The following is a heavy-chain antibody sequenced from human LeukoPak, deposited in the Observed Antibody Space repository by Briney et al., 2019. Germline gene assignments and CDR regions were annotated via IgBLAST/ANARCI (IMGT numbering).Heavy chain of an antibody. V-gene: IGHV3-7*03. D-gene: IGHD3-22*01. CDR1: GFAFSSYW. CDR3: ARSTYYDSSGYYYDGDY. J-gene: IGHJ4*02. Sequence: GGSLRLSCAASGFAFSSYWMSWVRQAPGKGLEWVANIKQDGSEKYYVDSVKGRFTISRDNAKNSLYLQMNSLRAEDTAVYYCARSTYYDSSGYYYDGDYWGQGTLVTVSS. CDR2: IKQDGSEK.